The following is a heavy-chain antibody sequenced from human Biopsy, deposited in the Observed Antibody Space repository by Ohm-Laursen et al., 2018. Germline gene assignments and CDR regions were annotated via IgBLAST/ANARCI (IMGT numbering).Heavy chain of an antibody. CDR3: ARMDCSGGSCHYYSYGMDV. CDR1: GVSITAYY. V-gene: IGHV4-4*09. CDR2: IHHSGST. Sequence: SDTLSLTCAVSGVSITAYYWSWIRQPPGKGLECIGNIHHSGSTNYNPSLKSRLTISVDTFKNQFSLKLSSVTAADTAVYYCARMDCSGGSCHYYSYGMDVWVQGTTVTVSS. J-gene: IGHJ6*02. D-gene: IGHD2-15*01.